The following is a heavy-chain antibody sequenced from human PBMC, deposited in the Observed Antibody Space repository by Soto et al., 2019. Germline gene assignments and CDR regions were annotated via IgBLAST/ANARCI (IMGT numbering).Heavy chain of an antibody. V-gene: IGHV3-7*05. J-gene: IGHJ4*02. Sequence: EVQLVESGGGLVQPGGSLRLSCAASGFTFSSYWMSWVRQAPGKGLEWVADISQDGTEKYCVDSVKGRFTISRDDAKNSLYLQMNSLRAEDTAVYYCARSVFQQLVRDWGQGPLVTVSS. CDR2: ISQDGTEK. CDR1: GFTFSSYW. D-gene: IGHD6-6*01. CDR3: ARSVFQQLVRD.